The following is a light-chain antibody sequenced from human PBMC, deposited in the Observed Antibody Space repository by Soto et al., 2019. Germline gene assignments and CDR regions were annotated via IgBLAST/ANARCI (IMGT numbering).Light chain of an antibody. Sequence: EIVLTRSPGTLSLSPGERATLSCRASQSVSSTYVAWYQQKSGQAPRLLIYGASSRATGIPDRFSGSGSGTDFTLTSSRLEPEDFAVYYCHQYVSSWTFGQGTKVDIK. CDR1: QSVSSTY. J-gene: IGKJ1*01. CDR3: HQYVSSWT. CDR2: GAS. V-gene: IGKV3-20*01.